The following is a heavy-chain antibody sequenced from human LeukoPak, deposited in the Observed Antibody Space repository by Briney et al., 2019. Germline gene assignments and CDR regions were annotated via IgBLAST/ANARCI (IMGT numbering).Heavy chain of an antibody. Sequence: GGSLRLSCAASGFSFSSYYMHWVRQAPGKGXVWVAHINSDGSITSHADSVKGRFTISRDNAKNTLYLQMNSLRAEDTAMYYCARVPTNSYGFGHWGQGTLVTVSS. CDR1: GFSFSSYY. J-gene: IGHJ5*02. V-gene: IGHV3-74*01. CDR2: INSDGSIT. D-gene: IGHD5-18*01. CDR3: ARVPTNSYGFGH.